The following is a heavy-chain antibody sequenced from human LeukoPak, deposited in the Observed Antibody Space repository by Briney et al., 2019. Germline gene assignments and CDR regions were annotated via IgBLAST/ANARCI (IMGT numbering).Heavy chain of an antibody. CDR2: IYSGGST. CDR3: ARLRPFGGIIVNPLRDPFDI. CDR1: EFSVGSNY. Sequence: GGSLRLSCAASEFSVGSNYMTWVRQAPGKGLEWVSLIYSGGSTYYADSVKGRFTISRDNSKNTLYLQMNSLRAEDTAVYYCARLRPFGGIIVNPLRDPFDIWGQGTMVTVSS. D-gene: IGHD3-16*02. V-gene: IGHV3-66*04. J-gene: IGHJ3*02.